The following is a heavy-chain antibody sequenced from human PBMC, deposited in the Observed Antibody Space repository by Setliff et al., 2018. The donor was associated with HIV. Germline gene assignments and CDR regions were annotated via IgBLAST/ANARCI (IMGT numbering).Heavy chain of an antibody. V-gene: IGHV1-18*01. CDR2: ISNNNAKA. J-gene: IGHJ6*02. CDR3: ARAEYSSSWPYYYYGMDV. Sequence: ASVKVSCKASGYSFSSFGISYGITWVRQAPGQSLEWMGWISNNNAKANFAQKFQGRVTMTTDTSINTAYMELRSLRSDDTAVYYCARAEYSSSWPYYYYGMDVWGQGTTVTVSS. CDR1: GYSFSSFGISYG. D-gene: IGHD6-13*01.